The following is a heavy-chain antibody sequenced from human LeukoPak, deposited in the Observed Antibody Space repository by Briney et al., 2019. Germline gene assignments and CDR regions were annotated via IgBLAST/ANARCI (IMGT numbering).Heavy chain of an antibody. V-gene: IGHV3-23*01. CDR3: AREAPNYYYMDV. CDR1: GITLSNYG. Sequence: GGSLRLSCAVSGITLSNYGMSWVRQAPGKGLEWVAGISDSGGSTNYADSVKGRFTISRDNAKNTLYLQMNSLRAEDTAVYYCAREAPNYYYMDVWGKGTTVTVSS. D-gene: IGHD6-6*01. J-gene: IGHJ6*03. CDR2: ISDSGGST.